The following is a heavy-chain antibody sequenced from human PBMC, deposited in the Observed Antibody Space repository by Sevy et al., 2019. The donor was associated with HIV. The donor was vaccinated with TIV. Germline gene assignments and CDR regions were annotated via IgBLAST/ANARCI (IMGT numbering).Heavy chain of an antibody. Sequence: GGSLRLSCAASGFTFSDYGMQWVRQAPGKGLEWVAVIWNDGSNKYYADSVKGRFTTSRDNSSNTLYLQMNSLRAEDTAVYYCAREGNYGGLDYWGQGNLVTVSS. CDR1: GFTFSDYG. D-gene: IGHD4-17*01. V-gene: IGHV3-33*01. CDR3: AREGNYGGLDY. CDR2: IWNDGSNK. J-gene: IGHJ4*02.